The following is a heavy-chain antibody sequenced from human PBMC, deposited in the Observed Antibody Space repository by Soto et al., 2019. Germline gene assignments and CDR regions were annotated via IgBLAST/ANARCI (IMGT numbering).Heavy chain of an antibody. CDR2: ISAYNGNT. CDR3: ARARRAAAGHNWFDP. D-gene: IGHD6-13*01. J-gene: IGHJ5*02. Sequence: QVQLVQSGAEVKKPGASVKVSCTASGYTFTSYGISWVRQAPGQGLEWMGWISAYNGNTNYAQKLQGRVTRTTDTSTSTAYRERRSLRSDDTAVDYCARARRAAAGHNWFDPWGQGTLVTVSS. V-gene: IGHV1-18*01. CDR1: GYTFTSYG.